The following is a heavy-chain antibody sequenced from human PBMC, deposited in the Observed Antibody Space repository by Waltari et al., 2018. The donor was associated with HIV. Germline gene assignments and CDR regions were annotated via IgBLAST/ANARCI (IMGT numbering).Heavy chain of an antibody. D-gene: IGHD2-21*02. CDR3: ATYCGGDCYFGEVSFDV. V-gene: IGHV3-30*03. Sequence: QVQLMQSGGGVVQPGGSLRLSCTASGFLFSNYGIHWVRQAPGNGLGWVALISHDGNSHFYADSVKGRFTVSRDNSKDTGYLQMNSLTTDDTAVYYCATYCGGDCYFGEVSFDVWGQGTMVIVS. CDR2: ISHDGNSH. CDR1: GFLFSNYG. J-gene: IGHJ3*01.